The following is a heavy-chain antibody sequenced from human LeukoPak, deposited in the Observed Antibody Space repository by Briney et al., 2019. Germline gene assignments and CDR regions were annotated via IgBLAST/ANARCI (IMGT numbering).Heavy chain of an antibody. Sequence: SETLSLTCTVSGGSISSHYWSWIRQPPGKGLEWIGYIYYSGSTNYNPSLKSRVTISVDTSKNQFSLNLSSVTAADTAVYYCARDPTPRGSLADAFDIWGQGTMVTVSS. CDR1: GGSISSHY. V-gene: IGHV4-59*11. CDR3: ARDPTPRGSLADAFDI. D-gene: IGHD1-26*01. CDR2: IYYSGST. J-gene: IGHJ3*02.